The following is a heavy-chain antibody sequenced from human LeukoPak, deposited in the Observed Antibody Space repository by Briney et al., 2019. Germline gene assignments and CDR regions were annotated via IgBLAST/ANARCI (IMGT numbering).Heavy chain of an antibody. CDR1: GYSITRGYY. CDR3: ARSGPYYYHYMDG. Sequence: SETLSLTCTVSGYSITRGYYWGWLRQPPGKGLEWIEGIYHSGSTYYNPSLKSRVAISVDTSKNQFSLKLNSVTAADTAVYYCARSGPYYYHYMDGWGKGTTVTVSS. V-gene: IGHV4-38-2*02. J-gene: IGHJ6*03. D-gene: IGHD3-10*01. CDR2: IYHSGST.